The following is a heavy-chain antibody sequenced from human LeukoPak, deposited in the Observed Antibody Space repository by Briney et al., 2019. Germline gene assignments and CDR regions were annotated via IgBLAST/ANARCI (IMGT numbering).Heavy chain of an antibody. CDR2: ISSSGNTI. Sequence: GGSLRLSCAASGFTFSSYVMNWVRQAPGKGLEWVSYISSSGNTIYYADSVKGRFTISRDNAKNSLYLQMNSLRAEDTAVYYCAREHWDYYYYYGMDVWGQGTTVTVSS. CDR1: GFTFSSYV. D-gene: IGHD7-27*01. CDR3: AREHWDYYYYYGMDV. V-gene: IGHV3-48*04. J-gene: IGHJ6*02.